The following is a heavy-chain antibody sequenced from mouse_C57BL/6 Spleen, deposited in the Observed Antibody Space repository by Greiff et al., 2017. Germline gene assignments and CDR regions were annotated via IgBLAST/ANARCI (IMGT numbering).Heavy chain of an antibody. CDR3: AREGVYYDYDYFDY. V-gene: IGHV3-6*01. Sequence: DVQLVESGPGLVKPSQSLSLTCSVTGYSITSGYYWNWIRQFPGNKLEWMGYISYDGSNNYNPSLKNRISITRDTSKNQFFLKLNSVTTEDTATYYCAREGVYYDYDYFDYWGQGTTLTVSS. D-gene: IGHD2-4*01. CDR1: GYSITSGYY. J-gene: IGHJ2*01. CDR2: ISYDGSN.